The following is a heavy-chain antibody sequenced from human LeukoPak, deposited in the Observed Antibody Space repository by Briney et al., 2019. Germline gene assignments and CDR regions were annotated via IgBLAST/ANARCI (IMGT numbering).Heavy chain of an antibody. D-gene: IGHD2-2*01. CDR2: ISASGGTT. CDR3: AKEPREYCSSTSCPNWFDS. Sequence: GGSLRLSCAAYGFTFNNYAMSWVRQAPGKGLEWVSAISASGGTTYYADSVKGRFTISRDNSENTLFLQMNNLRAEDTAVYYCAKEPREYCSSTSCPNWFDSWGQGTLVTVSS. CDR1: GFTFNNYA. V-gene: IGHV3-23*01. J-gene: IGHJ5*01.